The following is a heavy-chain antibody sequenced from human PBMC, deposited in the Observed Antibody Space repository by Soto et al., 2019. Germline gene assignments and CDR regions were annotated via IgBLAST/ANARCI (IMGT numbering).Heavy chain of an antibody. D-gene: IGHD3-22*01. CDR1: GGSISSGGYY. CDR3: ARNYYDSSGYYLGAFDI. Sequence: QVQLQESGPGLVKPSQTLSLTCTVSGGSISSGGYYWSWIRQHPGKGLEWIGYIYYSGSTYYNPSLRGRVTISVDTSKNQFSLKLSSVTAADTAVYYCARNYYDSSGYYLGAFDIWGQGTMVTVSS. V-gene: IGHV4-31*03. CDR2: IYYSGST. J-gene: IGHJ3*02.